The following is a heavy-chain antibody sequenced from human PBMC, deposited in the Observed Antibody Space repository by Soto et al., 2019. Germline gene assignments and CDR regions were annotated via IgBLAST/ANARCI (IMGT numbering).Heavy chain of an antibody. J-gene: IGHJ4*02. Sequence: QVQLVQSGGGVKRPGASLRVSCKPSGYSFNTYGIGWVRQDPGQGLEWMGWISTYNGHTDYAQKFQGRVTMTTDTSTNTVSMELRSLTSDDTAVYYCARGRTGGARDLDYWGQGALVTVSS. CDR1: GYSFNTYG. CDR2: ISTYNGHT. D-gene: IGHD7-27*01. V-gene: IGHV1-18*01. CDR3: ARGRTGGARDLDY.